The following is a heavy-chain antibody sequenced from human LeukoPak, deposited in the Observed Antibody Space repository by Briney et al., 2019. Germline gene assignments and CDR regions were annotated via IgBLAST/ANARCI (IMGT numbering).Heavy chain of an antibody. CDR1: GGSFSGYY. CDR2: INHSGST. Sequence: SETLSLTCAAYGGSFSGYYWSWIRRPPGKGLEWIGEINHSGSTNYNPSLKSRVTISVDTSKNQFSLKLSSVTAADTAVYYCARGQAVAVGYWGQGTLVTVSS. J-gene: IGHJ4*02. V-gene: IGHV4-34*01. D-gene: IGHD6-19*01. CDR3: ARGQAVAVGY.